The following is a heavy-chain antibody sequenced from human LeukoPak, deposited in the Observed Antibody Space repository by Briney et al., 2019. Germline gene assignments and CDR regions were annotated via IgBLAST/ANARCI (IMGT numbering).Heavy chain of an antibody. CDR1: GFTFDQYG. J-gene: IGHJ4*02. CDR2: IRYDESRK. Sequence: GGSLRLSCAASGFTFDQYGMQWVRQAPGKGLEWVAFIRYDESRKYYADSVKGRFTISRDNSKNTVDLQMNSLRAEDSALYYCAKGYSGSYWAVDSWGQGTLVTVSS. D-gene: IGHD1-26*01. CDR3: AKGYSGSYWAVDS. V-gene: IGHV3-30*02.